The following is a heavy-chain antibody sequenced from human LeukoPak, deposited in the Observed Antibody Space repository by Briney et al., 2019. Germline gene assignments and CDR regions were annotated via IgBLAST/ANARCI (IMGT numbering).Heavy chain of an antibody. V-gene: IGHV4-59*01. Sequence: SETLSLTCTVSGGSISSYYWSWIRQPPGKGLEWIGLIYYSGSTNYNPSLKSRVTISVDTSKNQFSLKLSSVTAADTAVCYCARAGLRLNYYYYMDVWGKGTTVTISS. CDR2: IYYSGST. CDR1: GGSISSYY. D-gene: IGHD5-12*01. J-gene: IGHJ6*03. CDR3: ARAGLRLNYYYYMDV.